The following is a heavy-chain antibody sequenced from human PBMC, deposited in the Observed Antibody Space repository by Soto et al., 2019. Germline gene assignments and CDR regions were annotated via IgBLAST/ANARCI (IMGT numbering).Heavy chain of an antibody. D-gene: IGHD6-19*01. V-gene: IGHV3-33*01. CDR2: IWYDGSNK. CDR3: ARDFDSSGWYPYYYGMDV. J-gene: IGHJ6*02. Sequence: QVQLVESGGGVVQPGRSLKLSCAASGFTFSSYGMHWVRKAPGKGLEWVAVIWYDGSNKYYADSVKGRFTISRDNSKNTLYLQMNSLRAEDTAVYYCARDFDSSGWYPYYYGMDVWGQGTTVTVSS. CDR1: GFTFSSYG.